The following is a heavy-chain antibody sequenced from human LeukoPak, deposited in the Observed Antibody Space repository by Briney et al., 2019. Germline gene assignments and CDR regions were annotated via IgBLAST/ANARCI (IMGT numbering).Heavy chain of an antibody. V-gene: IGHV3-11*04. Sequence: KTGGSLRLSCAASGFTFSDYYMSWLRQAPGKGLEWISYISSSGSSIQYADSVRGRFTISRDNAKTSLYLQMNSLRAEDTSVYYCARSAQWELPDYWGQGTLVTASP. J-gene: IGHJ4*01. D-gene: IGHD1-26*01. CDR3: ARSAQWELPDY. CDR2: ISSSGSSI. CDR1: GFTFSDYY.